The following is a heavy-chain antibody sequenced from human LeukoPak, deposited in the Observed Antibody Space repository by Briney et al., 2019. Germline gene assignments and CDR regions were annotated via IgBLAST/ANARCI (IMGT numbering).Heavy chain of an antibody. CDR3: AKGRARRLLLLPFDY. D-gene: IGHD2-15*01. CDR1: GFTFSSYG. CDR2: ISYDGSNK. J-gene: IGHJ4*02. Sequence: GRSLRLSCAASGFTFSSYGMHWVRQAPGKGLVWVAVISYDGSNKYYADSVKGRFTISRDNSKNTLYLQMNSLRAEDTAVYYCAKGRARRLLLLPFDYWGQGTLVTVSS. V-gene: IGHV3-30*18.